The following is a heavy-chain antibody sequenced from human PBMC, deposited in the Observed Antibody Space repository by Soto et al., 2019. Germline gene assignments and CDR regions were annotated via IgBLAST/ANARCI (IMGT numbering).Heavy chain of an antibody. CDR2: IWYDGSNK. CDR3: ARARSDLRYFDWLVH. D-gene: IGHD3-9*01. V-gene: IGHV3-33*01. J-gene: IGHJ5*02. Sequence: PGGSLRLSCAASGFTFSSYGMHWVRQAPGKGLEWVAVIWYDGSNKYYADSVKGRFTISRDNSKNTLYLQMNSLRAEDTAVYYCARARSDLRYFDWLVHWGQGTLVTVSS. CDR1: GFTFSSYG.